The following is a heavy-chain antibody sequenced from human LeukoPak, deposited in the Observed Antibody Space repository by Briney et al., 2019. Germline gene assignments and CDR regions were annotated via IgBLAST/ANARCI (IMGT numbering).Heavy chain of an antibody. Sequence: ASVKVSCKASGYTFTGYYMHWVRQAPGQGLEWMGWINPNSGGTNYAQKFQGRVTMTRDTSISTAYMELSRLRSHDTAVYYCAGGGNYYDYVWGSYRYRYWFDPWGQGTLVTVSS. J-gene: IGHJ5*02. CDR2: INPNSGGT. D-gene: IGHD3-16*02. CDR3: AGGGNYYDYVWGSYRYRYWFDP. CDR1: GYTFTGYY. V-gene: IGHV1-2*02.